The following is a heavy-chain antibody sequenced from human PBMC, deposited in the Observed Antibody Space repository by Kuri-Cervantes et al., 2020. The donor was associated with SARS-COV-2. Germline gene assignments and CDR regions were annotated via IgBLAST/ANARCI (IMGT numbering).Heavy chain of an antibody. D-gene: IGHD3-22*01. CDR1: AFTFSTYW. CDR2: INQDGSEN. Sequence: GESLKISCAASAFTFSTYWMTWVRQAPGKGLECVANINQDGSENYYVDSVKGRFTISRDNSKNTLYLQMNSLRAEETAIYYCARDQSITMIVVVNRDAFDIWGQGTMVTV. CDR3: ARDQSITMIVVVNRDAFDI. V-gene: IGHV3-7*05. J-gene: IGHJ3*02.